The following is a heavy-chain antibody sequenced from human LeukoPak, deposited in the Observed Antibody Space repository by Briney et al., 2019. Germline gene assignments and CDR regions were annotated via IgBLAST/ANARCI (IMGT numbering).Heavy chain of an antibody. CDR1: GGSLSSSSYY. Sequence: SETLSLTCTVSGGSLSSSSYYWGWIRQPPGKGLEWIGSIYYSGSTYYNPSLQSRVTISIDTSKNQFSLKLSSVTAADTAVYYCARLTSNGATYFEYWGQGTLVTVSS. V-gene: IGHV4-39*01. CDR2: IYYSGST. D-gene: IGHD2-2*01. CDR3: ARLTSNGATYFEY. J-gene: IGHJ4*02.